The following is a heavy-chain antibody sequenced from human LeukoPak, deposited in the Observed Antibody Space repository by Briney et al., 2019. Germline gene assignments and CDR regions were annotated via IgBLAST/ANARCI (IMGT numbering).Heavy chain of an antibody. J-gene: IGHJ4*02. D-gene: IGHD3-10*01. V-gene: IGHV3-23*01. CDR3: AKARGGSGSYYNPLFDY. Sequence: GGSLRLSCAASEFSFSSYAMSWVRQAPGKGLEWVSAISGSGGSTDDADSVKGRLTISRDNSMNTLYLQMNSLRAEDTAVYYCAKARGGSGSYYNPLFDYWGQGTLVTVSS. CDR2: ISGSGGST. CDR1: EFSFSSYA.